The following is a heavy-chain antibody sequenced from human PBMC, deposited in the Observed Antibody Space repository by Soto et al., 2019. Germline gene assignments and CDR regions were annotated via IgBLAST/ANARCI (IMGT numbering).Heavy chain of an antibody. Sequence: QVQLVQSGAEVKKPGASVKVSCKASGYTFTSYAMHWVRQAPGQRLEWMGWINAGNGNTKYSQKFQGRVTITRDTAASTDYMELSSMRAEDTAVYYWARGTPNEFDYLGQGTLVTVSS. CDR3: ARGTPNEFDY. CDR1: GYTFTSYA. D-gene: IGHD1-1*01. V-gene: IGHV1-3*01. J-gene: IGHJ4*02. CDR2: INAGNGNT.